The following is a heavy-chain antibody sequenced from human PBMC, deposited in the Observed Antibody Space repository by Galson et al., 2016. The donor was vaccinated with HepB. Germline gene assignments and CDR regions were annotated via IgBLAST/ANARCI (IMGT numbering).Heavy chain of an antibody. D-gene: IGHD6-19*01. CDR1: GFTVSSNY. V-gene: IGHV3-66*01. CDR2: IYSDGRT. CDR3: AKSGGWYGAGYFDY. J-gene: IGHJ4*02. Sequence: SLRLSCAASGFTVSSNYMSWVRQAPGKGLEWVSVIYSDGRTYYADSVKGRFTISRDNSKNTVYLQMNNLRAEDTAVYYCAKSGGWYGAGYFDYWGQGTLVTVSS.